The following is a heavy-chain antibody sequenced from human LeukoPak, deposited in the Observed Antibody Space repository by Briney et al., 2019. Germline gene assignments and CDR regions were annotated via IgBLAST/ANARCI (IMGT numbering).Heavy chain of an antibody. D-gene: IGHD3-3*01. V-gene: IGHV3-21*01. CDR1: GFTFSSYS. J-gene: IGHJ4*02. CDR2: ISSSSSYI. CDR3: ARVGYDFWSGYVY. Sequence: PGGSLRLSCAASGFTFSSYSMNWVRQAPGKGLEWVSSISSSSSYIYYAYSVKGRFTISRDNAKNSLYLQMNSLRAEDTAVYYCARVGYDFWSGYVYWGQGTLVTVSS.